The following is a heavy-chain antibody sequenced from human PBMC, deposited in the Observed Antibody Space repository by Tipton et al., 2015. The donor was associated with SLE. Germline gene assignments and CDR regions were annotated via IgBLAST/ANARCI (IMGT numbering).Heavy chain of an antibody. CDR3: ARRVVAQGQLAFDI. CDR2: IYYSGST. Sequence: TLSLTCTVSGGSISSSSYYWGWIRRPPGKGLEWIGSIYYSGSTYYNPSLKSRVTISVDTSKNQFSLKLSSVTAADTAVYYCARRVVAQGQLAFDIWGQGTMVTVSS. CDR1: GGSISSSSYY. J-gene: IGHJ3*02. D-gene: IGHD3-22*01. V-gene: IGHV4-39*07.